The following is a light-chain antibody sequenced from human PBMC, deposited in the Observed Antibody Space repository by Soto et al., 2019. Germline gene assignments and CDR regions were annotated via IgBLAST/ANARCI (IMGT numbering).Light chain of an antibody. CDR2: DAS. V-gene: IGKV3-11*01. CDR1: QSVSSN. CDR3: QQRSNWPRT. Sequence: ETLMTQSPANLSLSPGETATLSCRARQSVSSNLAWYQQKPGQAPRLLIYDASNRATGIPARFSGSGSGTDFTLTISSLEPEDFAVYYCQQRSNWPRTFGQGTKVDIK. J-gene: IGKJ1*01.